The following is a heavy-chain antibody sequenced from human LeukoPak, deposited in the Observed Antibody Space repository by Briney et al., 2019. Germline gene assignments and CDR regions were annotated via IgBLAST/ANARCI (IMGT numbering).Heavy chain of an antibody. V-gene: IGHV3-21*01. J-gene: IGHJ4*02. D-gene: IGHD3-16*01. CDR3: ASLGTGPGDY. CDR1: GFTFSSYS. CDR2: ISSSSSYI. Sequence: PGGFLRLSCAASGFTFSSYSMNWVRQAPGKGLEWVSSISSSSSYIYYADSVKGRFTISRDNAKNSLYLQMNSLRAEDTAVYYCASLGTGPGDYWGQGTLVTVSS.